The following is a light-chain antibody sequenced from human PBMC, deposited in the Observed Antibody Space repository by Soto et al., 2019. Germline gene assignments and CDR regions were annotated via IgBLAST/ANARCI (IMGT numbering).Light chain of an antibody. J-gene: IGKJ5*01. CDR2: GAF. V-gene: IGKV3-15*01. CDR3: QQYNNWHPIT. Sequence: EIVMMQSPATLSVSPGERATLSCRASQSVSSNLAWYQQKPGQAPRLLIYGAFTRATGIPARFSGSGSGTEFTLTISSLQSEDFAVYYCQQYNNWHPITFGQGTRLEIK. CDR1: QSVSSN.